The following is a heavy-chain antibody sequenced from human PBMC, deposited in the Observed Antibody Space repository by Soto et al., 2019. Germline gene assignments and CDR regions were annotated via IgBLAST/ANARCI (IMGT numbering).Heavy chain of an antibody. CDR1: GGSLRSYA. J-gene: IGHJ6*02. CDR2: IVPMYDTS. D-gene: IGHD3-16*01. CDR3: ARDPTGEMPSVPYGMDV. Sequence: QVHLVQSGAEVKKPGSSVKVSCTASGGSLRSYAITWVRQAPGQGLEWMGGIVPMYDTSNSARKFRGRLSITADESTNTAYMELTSLTSEDTAVYYCARDPTGEMPSVPYGMDVWGQGTTVTVSS. V-gene: IGHV1-69*12.